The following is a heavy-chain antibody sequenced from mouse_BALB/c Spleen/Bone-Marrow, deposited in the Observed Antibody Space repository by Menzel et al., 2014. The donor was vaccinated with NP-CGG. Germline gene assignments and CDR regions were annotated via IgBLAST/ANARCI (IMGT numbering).Heavy chain of an antibody. V-gene: IGHV5-17*02. CDR1: GFTFSSFG. CDR2: ISSGSSTI. J-gene: IGHJ4*01. D-gene: IGHD1-1*01. Sequence: DVKLVESGGGLVQPGGSRKLSCAASGFTFSSFGMHWVRQAPEKGLEWVAYISSGSSTIYYADTVKGRFTISRDNPKNTLFLQMTSLRSEDTAMYHCARGNYGFSFYYAMDYWGQGTSVTVSS. CDR3: ARGNYGFSFYYAMDY.